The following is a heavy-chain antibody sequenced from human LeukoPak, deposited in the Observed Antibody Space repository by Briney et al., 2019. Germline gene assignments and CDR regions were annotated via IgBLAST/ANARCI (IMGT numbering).Heavy chain of an antibody. CDR2: IYYSGST. Sequence: SETLSLTCTVSGGSISSYYWSWIRQPPGKGLEWIGYIYYSGSTNYNPSLKSRVTISVDTSKNQFSLKLSSVTAADTAVYYCARLATTVTTNWYFDLWGRGTLVTISS. D-gene: IGHD4-17*01. CDR1: GGSISSYY. V-gene: IGHV4-59*08. CDR3: ARLATTVTTNWYFDL. J-gene: IGHJ2*01.